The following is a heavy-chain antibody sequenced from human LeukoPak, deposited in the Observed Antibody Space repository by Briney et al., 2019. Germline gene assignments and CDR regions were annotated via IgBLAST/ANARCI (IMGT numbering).Heavy chain of an antibody. Sequence: GGSLRLSCAASGLTFAGYTMHWVRQAPGKGLEWATLITYDGSTKYYADSVKGRFTISRDNSKNRLYLQMDSLRGEDTAVYYCAKDRSWHGLEYWGQGALVTVSS. CDR2: ITYDGSTK. V-gene: IGHV3-30*04. CDR3: AKDRSWHGLEY. D-gene: IGHD3-16*02. CDR1: GLTFAGYT. J-gene: IGHJ4*02.